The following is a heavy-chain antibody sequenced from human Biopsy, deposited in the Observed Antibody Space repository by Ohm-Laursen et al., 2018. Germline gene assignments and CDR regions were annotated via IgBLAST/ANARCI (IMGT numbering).Heavy chain of an antibody. D-gene: IGHD2/OR15-2a*01. CDR3: ARATNSTGWPYYYFYGMDV. Sequence: SETLSLTCTVSSASINLYYWGWIRQSPGKGLEWIGYINHSGHTNYNPSLKSRLTMSVDTSKNQFSLKLTSVTAADTAVYYCARATNSTGWPYYYFYGMDVWGQGTTVTVSS. CDR1: SASINLYY. V-gene: IGHV4-59*01. J-gene: IGHJ6*02. CDR2: INHSGHT.